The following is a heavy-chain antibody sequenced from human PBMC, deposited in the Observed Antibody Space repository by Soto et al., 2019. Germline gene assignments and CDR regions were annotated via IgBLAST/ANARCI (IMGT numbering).Heavy chain of an antibody. V-gene: IGHV4-30-4*01. CDR3: ARADSSTWFALDV. Sequence: QVQLQESGPGLVKPSQTLSLTCIVSGGSFSSGDYYWTWIRQPPGKGLEWIGYIYYSGSTHYNPSLESRVTISLHTSKNQFSLRLSSVTAADTAVYYCARADSSTWFALDVWGQGTTVTVSS. D-gene: IGHD6-13*01. J-gene: IGHJ6*02. CDR1: GGSFSSGDYY. CDR2: IYYSGST.